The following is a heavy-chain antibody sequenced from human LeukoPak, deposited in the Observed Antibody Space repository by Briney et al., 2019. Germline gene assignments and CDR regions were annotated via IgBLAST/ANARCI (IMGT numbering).Heavy chain of an antibody. V-gene: IGHV3-30*18. Sequence: GGPLRLSCAASGFTFGSYGMHWVRQAPGKGLEWVAVISYDGSNEYYGGSVKGRFTISRDNSKNTVSLQLNSLRAEDTAVYYCAKEALLGATKYSFDYWGQGTLLTVSS. CDR2: ISYDGSNE. D-gene: IGHD1-26*01. J-gene: IGHJ4*02. CDR1: GFTFGSYG. CDR3: AKEALLGATKYSFDY.